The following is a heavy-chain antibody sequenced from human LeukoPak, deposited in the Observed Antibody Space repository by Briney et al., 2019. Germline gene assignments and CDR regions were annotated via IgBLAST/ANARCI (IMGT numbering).Heavy chain of an antibody. V-gene: IGHV1-69*13. CDR3: ARDGDTRGDWFDP. CDR2: IIPIFGTA. Sequence: ASVKVSCKASGCSFSSYAISWVRQAPGQGLEWMGGIIPIFGTANYAQKFQGRVTITADESTSTAYIELSSLRSEDTAVYYGARDGDTRGDWFDPWGQGTLVTVSS. CDR1: GCSFSSYA. D-gene: IGHD3-16*01. J-gene: IGHJ5*02.